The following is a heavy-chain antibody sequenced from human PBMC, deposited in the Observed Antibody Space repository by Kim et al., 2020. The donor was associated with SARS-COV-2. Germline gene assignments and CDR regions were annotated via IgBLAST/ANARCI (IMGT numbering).Heavy chain of an antibody. J-gene: IGHJ3*02. CDR2: ISSNGGST. CDR1: GFTFSSYA. Sequence: GGSLRLSCSASGFTFSSYAMHWVRQAPGKGLEYVSAISSNGGSTYYADSVKGRFTISRDNSKNTLYLQMSSLRAEDTAVYYCVKTNSIHSSGWYEDAFDIWGQGTMVTVSS. V-gene: IGHV3-64D*09. CDR3: VKTNSIHSSGWYEDAFDI. D-gene: IGHD6-19*01.